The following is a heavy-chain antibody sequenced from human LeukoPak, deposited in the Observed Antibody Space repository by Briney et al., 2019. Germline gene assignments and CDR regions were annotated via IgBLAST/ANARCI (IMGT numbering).Heavy chain of an antibody. CDR3: ANSGPWGSGSYYKDRYDY. CDR1: GFTFSSYA. CDR2: ISGSGGST. J-gene: IGHJ4*02. Sequence: PGGSLRLSCAASGFTFSSYAMSWVRQAPGKGLEWVSAISGSGGSTYYADSVKGRFTISRDNSKNTLYLQMSSLRAEDTAVYYCANSGPWGSGSYYKDRYDYWGQGTLVTVSS. D-gene: IGHD3-10*01. V-gene: IGHV3-23*01.